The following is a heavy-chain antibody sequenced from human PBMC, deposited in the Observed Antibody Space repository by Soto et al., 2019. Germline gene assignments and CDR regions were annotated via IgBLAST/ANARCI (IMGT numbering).Heavy chain of an antibody. CDR3: ARDLRGIVVVPAATLAPYYYGMDV. D-gene: IGHD2-2*01. V-gene: IGHV3-33*01. J-gene: IGHJ6*02. CDR1: GFTFSSYG. CDR2: IWYDGSNK. Sequence: GVSLSVSCAASGFTFSSYGMHWVRQAPGKGLEWVAVIWYDGSNKYYADSVKGRFTISRDNSKNTLYLQMNSLRAEDTAVYYCARDLRGIVVVPAATLAPYYYGMDVWGQGTTVTVSS.